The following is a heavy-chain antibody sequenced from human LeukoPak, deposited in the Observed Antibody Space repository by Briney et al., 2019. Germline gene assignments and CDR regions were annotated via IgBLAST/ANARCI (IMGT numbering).Heavy chain of an antibody. V-gene: IGHV4-59*08. Sequence: LETLSLTCVVSGVSFSGYSWSWVRQPPGTGLEWIANIFDRGSTKSNPSLKRGVTLSVDATKNQCSLKLSSVTVADTAVYYCARRAGVEELVPYYFDGGGQGTLVTVSA. CDR3: ARRAGVEELVPYYFDG. CDR2: IFDRGST. J-gene: IGHJ4*02. D-gene: IGHD6-6*01. CDR1: GVSFSGYS.